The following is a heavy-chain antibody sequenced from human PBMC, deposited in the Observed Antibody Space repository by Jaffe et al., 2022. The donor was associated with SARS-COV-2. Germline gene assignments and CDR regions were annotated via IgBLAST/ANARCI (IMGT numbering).Heavy chain of an antibody. V-gene: IGHV4-59*01. CDR3: ARALRGYTYGPFDY. J-gene: IGHJ4*02. Sequence: QVQLQESGPGLVKPSETLSLSCTISGGSIGTYYWSWIRQPPGKGLEWIGYVYYSGSTNYNPSLKSRVTISVDTSKNQFSLKLNSVTAVDTAVYYCARALRGYTYGPFDYWGQGTLVTVSS. CDR1: GGSIGTYY. D-gene: IGHD5-18*01. CDR2: VYYSGST.